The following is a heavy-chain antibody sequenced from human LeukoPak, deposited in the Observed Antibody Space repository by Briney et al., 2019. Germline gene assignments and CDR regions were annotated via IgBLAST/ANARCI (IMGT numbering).Heavy chain of an antibody. J-gene: IGHJ4*02. CDR2: ISAYNGNT. CDR3: ARAYRSVPFVY. V-gene: IGHV1-18*01. D-gene: IGHD6-25*01. Sequence: ASVKVSCKASGYTFTSYGISWVRQAPGQGLQWMGWISAYNGNTNYAQKLQGRVTMTTDTSTSPAYMELRSLRSDATAVYDGARAYRSVPFVYWGQGTLVTVSS. CDR1: GYTFTSYG.